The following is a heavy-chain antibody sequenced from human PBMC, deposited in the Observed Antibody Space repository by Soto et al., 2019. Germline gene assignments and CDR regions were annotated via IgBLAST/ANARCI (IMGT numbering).Heavy chain of an antibody. J-gene: IGHJ4*02. Sequence: ASVKVSCKTSGCSFTGYYLHWVRQAPGQGLEWMGWIKPNSGDTNYAQKFQGRVSMTRDTSISTAYMELSGLRSDDTAVYYCARGFLYCSGGSCYVEFWGQGTLVTVSS. CDR2: IKPNSGDT. V-gene: IGHV1-2*02. CDR1: GCSFTGYY. D-gene: IGHD2-15*01. CDR3: ARGFLYCSGGSCYVEF.